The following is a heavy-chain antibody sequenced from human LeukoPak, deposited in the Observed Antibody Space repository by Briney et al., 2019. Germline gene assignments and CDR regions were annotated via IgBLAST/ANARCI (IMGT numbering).Heavy chain of an antibody. CDR2: INWNSGRI. CDR1: GFTFGDYA. V-gene: IGHV3-9*01. D-gene: IGHD2-2*01. Sequence: GGSLRLSCAASGFTFGDYAMHWVRQAPGKGLEWVSVINWNSGRIVYADSVKGRFTISRDNAKNSLYLQMNSLTTEDTALYYCAKGTSWYFFDHWGQGTLVTVSS. J-gene: IGHJ4*02. CDR3: AKGTSWYFFDH.